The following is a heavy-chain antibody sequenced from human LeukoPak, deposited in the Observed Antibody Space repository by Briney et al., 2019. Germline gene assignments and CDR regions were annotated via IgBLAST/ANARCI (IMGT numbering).Heavy chain of an antibody. V-gene: IGHV4-34*01. CDR1: GGSFSGYY. D-gene: IGHD6-13*01. J-gene: IGHJ4*02. CDR3: ARKRDSSSSWFDY. Sequence: SETLSLTCAVYGGSFSGYYWTWIRQTPGKGLEWIGEINHSGSANYNPSLKSRVTISVDTSKNQFSLKVNSVIAADTAVYYCARKRDSSSSWFDYWGQGTLVTVSS. CDR2: INHSGSA.